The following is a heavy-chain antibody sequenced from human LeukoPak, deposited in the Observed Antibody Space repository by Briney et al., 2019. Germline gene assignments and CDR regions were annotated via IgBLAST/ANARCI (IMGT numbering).Heavy chain of an antibody. CDR2: ISSNGGGT. CDR3: ARERHDRSGYWYFDY. CDR1: GFTFSTYG. V-gene: IGHV3-64*01. D-gene: IGHD3-22*01. Sequence: GGSLRLSCAASGFTFSTYGMHWVRQAPGKGLEYVSAISSNGGGTYYANSVKGRFTISRDNSKNTLYLQMGSLRAEDMAVYYCARERHDRSGYWYFDYWGQGTLVTVSS. J-gene: IGHJ4*02.